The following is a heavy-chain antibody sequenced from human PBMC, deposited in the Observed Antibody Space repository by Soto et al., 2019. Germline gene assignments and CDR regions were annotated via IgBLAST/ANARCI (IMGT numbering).Heavy chain of an antibody. V-gene: IGHV1-69*02. D-gene: IGHD3-22*01. CDR1: GGTFSSYT. J-gene: IGHJ4*02. Sequence: SVKVSCKASGGTFSSYTISWVRQAPGQGLEWMGRIIPILGIANYAQKFQGRVTITADKSTSTAYMELSSLRSEDTAVYYCASHDYYDSSGYYKLDYWGQGTLVTVSS. CDR2: IIPILGIA. CDR3: ASHDYYDSSGYYKLDY.